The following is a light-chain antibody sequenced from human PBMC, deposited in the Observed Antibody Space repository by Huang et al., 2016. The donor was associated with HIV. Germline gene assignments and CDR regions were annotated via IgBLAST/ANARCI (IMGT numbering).Light chain of an antibody. CDR2: DAS. CDR3: QQRSNWPPLT. V-gene: IGKV3-11*01. CDR1: QSVSKY. Sequence: EIVLTQSPATLSLSPGERVTLSCRASQSVSKYLAWYQQKPGEAPRLLIYDASNRATGIPARFSVSGSGTDFTLTINSLEPEDSAVYYCQQRSNWPPLTFGGGTKVEI. J-gene: IGKJ4*01.